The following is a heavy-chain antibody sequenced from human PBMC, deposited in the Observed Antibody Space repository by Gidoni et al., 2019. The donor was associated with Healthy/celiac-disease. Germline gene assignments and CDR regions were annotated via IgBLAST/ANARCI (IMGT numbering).Heavy chain of an antibody. Sequence: QLQLQVSGPGLVKPSETLSLTSTVSGSPISSSSYYWGWIRQPPGKGLEGLGSIYSSGSTYYNPSLKSRVTVSVDTSKNQFTLKLSSVTAADTAGYYGARHHSSSWPPDYWGQGTLVTVSS. V-gene: IGHV4-39*01. J-gene: IGHJ4*02. CDR2: IYSSGST. D-gene: IGHD6-13*01. CDR3: ARHHSSSWPPDY. CDR1: GSPISSSSYY.